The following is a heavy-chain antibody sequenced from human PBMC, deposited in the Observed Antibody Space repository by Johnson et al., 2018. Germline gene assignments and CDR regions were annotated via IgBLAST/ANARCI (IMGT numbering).Heavy chain of an antibody. CDR3: SRASDYSYGYHYMDV. Sequence: VQLVQSGGGLVKXGGSXRLXCAASEFSFSIYTINWVRQAPGKGLERVSSISSSSSDIYYADSVKGRFTISRDNAKQSLYLQRNSLRCEDTGVYCCSRASDYSYGYHYMDVWGKGTTVIVSS. D-gene: IGHD4-17*01. V-gene: IGHV3-21*01. J-gene: IGHJ6*03. CDR1: EFSFSIYT. CDR2: ISSSSSDI.